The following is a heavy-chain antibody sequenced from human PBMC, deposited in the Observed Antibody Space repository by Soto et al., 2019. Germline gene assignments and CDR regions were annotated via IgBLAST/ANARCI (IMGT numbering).Heavy chain of an antibody. D-gene: IGHD2-2*01. J-gene: IGHJ3*02. Sequence: SQTLSLTCVISGESVSSNSAAWNWIRQSPSRGLEWLGRTYYRSKWYNDYAVSVKSRITINPDTSKNHFSLQLNSVTPEDTAVYYCARDEYCSSTSCYVFAFDIWGQGTMVTV. CDR3: ARDEYCSSTSCYVFAFDI. CDR1: GESVSSNSAA. CDR2: TYYRSKWYN. V-gene: IGHV6-1*01.